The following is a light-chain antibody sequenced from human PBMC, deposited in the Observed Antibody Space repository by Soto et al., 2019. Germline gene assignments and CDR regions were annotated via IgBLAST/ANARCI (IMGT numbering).Light chain of an antibody. CDR2: DAS. Sequence: DIQMTQSHSTLSASVGDRVTITCRASQSISSWLAWYQQKPGKAPKLLIYDASSLESGVPSRFSGSGSGTEFTLTISSLQPDDFATYYCQQYNSYSRTFGQGTMVDI. V-gene: IGKV1-5*01. J-gene: IGKJ1*01. CDR1: QSISSW. CDR3: QQYNSYSRT.